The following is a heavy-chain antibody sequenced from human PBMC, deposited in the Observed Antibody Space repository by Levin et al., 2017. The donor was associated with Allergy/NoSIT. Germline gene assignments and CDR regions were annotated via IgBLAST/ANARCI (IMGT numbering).Heavy chain of an antibody. CDR1: GGSVSSGSYY. V-gene: IGHV4-61*01. CDR3: AREGHYGDYFDY. Sequence: SETLSLTCSVSGGSVSSGSYYWSWIRQPPGKGLEWIGYIFYSRTTNYNLSLKSRVTILVDTSKNQFSLKLSSVTAADTAVYYCAREGHYGDYFDYWGQGTLVTVSS. J-gene: IGHJ4*02. CDR2: IFYSRTT. D-gene: IGHD4-17*01.